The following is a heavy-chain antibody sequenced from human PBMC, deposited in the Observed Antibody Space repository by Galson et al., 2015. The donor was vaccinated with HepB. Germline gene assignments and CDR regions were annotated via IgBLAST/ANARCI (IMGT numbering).Heavy chain of an antibody. V-gene: IGHV3-23*01. CDR1: GFTFSNYA. J-gene: IGHJ5*02. CDR3: ARVLLWIGEFDP. Sequence: SLRLSCAASGFTFSNYAMSWVRQSPGKGLEWVSAISGYGDNTYYADSVKGRFTISRDNSKNTLYLQMNSPRAEDTALYYCARVLLWIGEFDPWGPGTLVTVSS. D-gene: IGHD3-10*01. CDR2: ISGYGDNT.